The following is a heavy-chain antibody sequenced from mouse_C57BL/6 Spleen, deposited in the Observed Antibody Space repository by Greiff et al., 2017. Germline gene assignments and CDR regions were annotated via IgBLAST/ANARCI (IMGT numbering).Heavy chain of an antibody. Sequence: VQLQQSGAELVKPGASVKLSCKASGYTFTSYWMHWVKQRPGQGLEWIGMIHPNSGSTNYNEKFKSKATLTVDKSSSTAYMQLSSLTSEDSAVYYCAYYDYDGGVFDYWGQGTTLTVSS. CDR3: AYYDYDGGVFDY. D-gene: IGHD2-4*01. CDR2: IHPNSGST. J-gene: IGHJ2*01. CDR1: GYTFTSYW. V-gene: IGHV1-64*01.